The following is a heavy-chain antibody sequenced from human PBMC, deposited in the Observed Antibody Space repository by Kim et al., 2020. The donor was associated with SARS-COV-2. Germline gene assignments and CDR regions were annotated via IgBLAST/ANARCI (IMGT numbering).Heavy chain of an antibody. D-gene: IGHD1-7*01. J-gene: IGHJ4*02. Sequence: PSLKSRVTISVDTSKNQFSLKLSSVTAADTAVYYCARLVGTGTTVYYFDYWGQGTLVTVSS. CDR3: ARLVGTGTTVYYFDY. V-gene: IGHV4-59*08.